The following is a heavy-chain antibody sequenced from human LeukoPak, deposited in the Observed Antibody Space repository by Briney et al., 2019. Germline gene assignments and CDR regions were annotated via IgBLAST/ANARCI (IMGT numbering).Heavy chain of an antibody. D-gene: IGHD3-3*01. CDR2: IYYSGNT. CDR3: ARHTGEDYDSPIDY. V-gene: IGHV4-59*08. Sequence: SETLSLTCTVSGGSISSYYWSWIRQPPGKELEWIGYIYYSGNTNYNPSLKSRVTISVDTSKNQFSLKLSSVTAADTAVYYCARHTGEDYDSPIDYWGQGTLVTVSS. J-gene: IGHJ4*02. CDR1: GGSISSYY.